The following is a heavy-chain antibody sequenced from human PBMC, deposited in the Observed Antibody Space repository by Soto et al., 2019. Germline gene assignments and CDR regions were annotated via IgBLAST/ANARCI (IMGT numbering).Heavy chain of an antibody. CDR1: GFTFSSYG. J-gene: IGHJ4*02. CDR3: AIHRFTTYYDFWSGPLDY. Sequence: HPGGSLRLSCAASGFTFSSYGMHWVRQAPGKGLEWVAVIWYDGSNKYYADSVKGRFTISRDNSKNTLYLQMNSLRAEDTAVYYCAIHRFTTYYDFWSGPLDYWGQGTLVTVSS. D-gene: IGHD3-3*01. V-gene: IGHV3-33*01. CDR2: IWYDGSNK.